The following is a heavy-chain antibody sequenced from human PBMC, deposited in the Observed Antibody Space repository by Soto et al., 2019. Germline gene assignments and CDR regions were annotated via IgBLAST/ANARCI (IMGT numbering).Heavy chain of an antibody. D-gene: IGHD6-13*01. CDR3: ARTDSRPQDFDY. V-gene: IGHV1-18*01. CDR2: SSAYNGNT. J-gene: IGHJ4*02. Sequence: QVQLVQSGAEVKKPGASVKVSCKASGYTFTSYGITWVRQAPGQGLEWMGWSSAYNGNTNYAQNLQGRVTMTTYTSTSTAYMELRILRSDDTAVYYCARTDSRPQDFDYWGQGTLVTVSS. CDR1: GYTFTSYG.